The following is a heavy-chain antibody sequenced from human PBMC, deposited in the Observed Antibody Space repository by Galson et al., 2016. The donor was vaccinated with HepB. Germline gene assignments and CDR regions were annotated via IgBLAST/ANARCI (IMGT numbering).Heavy chain of an antibody. Sequence: QSGAEVKKPGESLKISCQGSGYSFAKYWIVWVRQMPGKGLEWMGIIYPGASDTTYSPSFQGQVTISADKSISTADLQWSSLKASDTAMYYCARQVGATHDHWGQGTLVTVSS. D-gene: IGHD1-26*01. CDR1: GYSFAKYW. V-gene: IGHV5-51*01. CDR2: IYPGASDT. J-gene: IGHJ4*02. CDR3: ARQVGATHDH.